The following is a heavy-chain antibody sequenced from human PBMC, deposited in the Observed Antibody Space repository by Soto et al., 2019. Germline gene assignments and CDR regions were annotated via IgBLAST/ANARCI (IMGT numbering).Heavy chain of an antibody. CDR1: GYTFTSYA. J-gene: IGHJ4*02. V-gene: IGHV1-3*01. CDR3: ARGGDLYYYDSSGYPPFDY. Sequence: GASVTVSCKASGYTFTSYAMHWVRQAPGQRLEWMGWINAGNGNTKYSQKFQGRVTITRDTSPSTAYMELNSLRSEDTAVYYCARGGDLYYYDSSGYPPFDYWGQGTLVTVSS. CDR2: INAGNGNT. D-gene: IGHD3-22*01.